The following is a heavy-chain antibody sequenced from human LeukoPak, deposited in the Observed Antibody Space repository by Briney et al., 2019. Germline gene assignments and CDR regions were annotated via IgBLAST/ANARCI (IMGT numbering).Heavy chain of an antibody. D-gene: IGHD2-2*01. Sequence: SETLSLTCAVYGGSFSGYYWSWIRQPPGKGLEWIGEINHSGSTNYNPSLKSRVTISVDTSKNQFSLKLSSVTAADTAVYYCARGPNLKYCSSTSCYSLGADPYYFDYWGQGTLVTVSS. CDR3: ARGPNLKYCSSTSCYSLGADPYYFDY. CDR2: INHSGST. J-gene: IGHJ4*02. V-gene: IGHV4-34*01. CDR1: GGSFSGYY.